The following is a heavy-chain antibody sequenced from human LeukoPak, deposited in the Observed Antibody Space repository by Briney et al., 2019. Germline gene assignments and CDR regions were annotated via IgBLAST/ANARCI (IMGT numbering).Heavy chain of an antibody. J-gene: IGHJ4*02. Sequence: GGSLRLSCAASGFTSSSYGMHWVRQAPGKGLEWVAFIRYDGSNKYYADSVKGRFTISRDNSKNTLYLQMNSLRAEDTAVYYCAKDSSMVRGDYDYFDYWGQGTLVTVSS. CDR2: IRYDGSNK. V-gene: IGHV3-30*02. CDR3: AKDSSMVRGDYDYFDY. D-gene: IGHD3-10*01. CDR1: GFTSSSYG.